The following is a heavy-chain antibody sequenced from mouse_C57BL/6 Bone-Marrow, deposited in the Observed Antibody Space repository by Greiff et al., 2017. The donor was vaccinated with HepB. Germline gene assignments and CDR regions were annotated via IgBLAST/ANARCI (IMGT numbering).Heavy chain of an antibody. D-gene: IGHD2-3*01. V-gene: IGHV7-1*01. J-gene: IGHJ3*01. CDR3: AREDIYDGSPFAY. Sequence: EVNVVDSGGGLVQSGRSLRLSCATSGFTFSDFYMEWVRQAPGKGLEWIAASRNKANDYTTEYSASVKGRFIVSRDTSQSILYLQMNALRAEDTAIYYCAREDIYDGSPFAYWGQGTLVTVSA. CDR2: SRNKANDYTT. CDR1: GFTFSDFY.